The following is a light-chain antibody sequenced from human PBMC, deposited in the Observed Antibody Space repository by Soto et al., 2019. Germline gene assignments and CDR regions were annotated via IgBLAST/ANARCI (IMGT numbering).Light chain of an antibody. CDR2: EVS. CDR1: SSDVGGYNY. J-gene: IGLJ1*01. Sequence: QSALTXPASVSGSPGQSITISCTGTSSDVGGYNYVSWYQQHPGKAPKLMIYEVSNRPSRVSNRFSGSKSGNTASPTISGLQAEDEADYYCSSYTRSSTSYVFGTGTKVTVL. V-gene: IGLV2-14*01. CDR3: SSYTRSSTSYV.